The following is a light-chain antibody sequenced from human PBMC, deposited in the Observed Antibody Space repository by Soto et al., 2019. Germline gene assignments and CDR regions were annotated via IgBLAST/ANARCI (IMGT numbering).Light chain of an antibody. CDR3: QQYGSSSFT. J-gene: IGKJ2*01. CDR1: QSVSSSY. V-gene: IGKV3-20*01. CDR2: ATS. Sequence: EIVLTQSPGTLSLSSGERATLSCRASQSVSSSYLAWYQQKPGQAPMLLVYATSSRATGIPDRFSGSGSGTDFTLTISRLEPEDFAVYYCQQYGSSSFTFGQGTKLEIK.